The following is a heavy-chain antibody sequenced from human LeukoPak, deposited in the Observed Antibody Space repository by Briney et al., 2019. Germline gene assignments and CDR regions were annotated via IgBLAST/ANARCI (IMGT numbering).Heavy chain of an antibody. V-gene: IGHV3-30*18. CDR2: ISYDGSNK. CDR3: AKDNVGATNYYYYGVDV. Sequence: PGRSLRLSCAASGFTFTSYGMHWVRQAPGKGLDWVAVISYDGSNKYYADSVKGRFTISRDNSKNTLYLQMNSLRAEDTAVYYCAKDNVGATNYYYYGVDVWGQGTTVTVSS. CDR1: GFTFTSYG. D-gene: IGHD1-26*01. J-gene: IGHJ6*02.